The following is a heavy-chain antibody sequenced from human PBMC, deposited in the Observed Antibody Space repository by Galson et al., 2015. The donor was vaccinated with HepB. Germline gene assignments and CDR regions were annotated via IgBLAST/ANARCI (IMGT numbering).Heavy chain of an antibody. V-gene: IGHV1-69*13. J-gene: IGHJ4*02. CDR2: IIPIFGTA. D-gene: IGHD3-10*01. CDR3: ARGLRVQGDTYFFDY. Sequence: SVKVSCKASGGTFSSYAISWVRQAPGQGLEWMGGIIPIFGTANYAQKFQGRVTITADESTSTAYMELSSLRSDDTAIYYCARGLRVQGDTYFFDYWGQGALVTVSS. CDR1: GGTFSSYA.